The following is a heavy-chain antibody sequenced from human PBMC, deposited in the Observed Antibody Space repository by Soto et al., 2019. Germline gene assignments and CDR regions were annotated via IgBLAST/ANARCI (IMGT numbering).Heavy chain of an antibody. D-gene: IGHD3-9*01. Sequence: ASVKVSCKVSGYTFTYYYMHWLRQAPGQGPEWMGRINPSSGGTFYAQKFQGRVTMASDASMTTAFLEVTSLTSDDAAVYYCARDRRALAPFDGLAAWGQGTSVTVSS. CDR1: GYTFTYYY. CDR2: INPSSGGT. CDR3: ARDRRALAPFDGLAA. J-gene: IGHJ5*01. V-gene: IGHV1-2*06.